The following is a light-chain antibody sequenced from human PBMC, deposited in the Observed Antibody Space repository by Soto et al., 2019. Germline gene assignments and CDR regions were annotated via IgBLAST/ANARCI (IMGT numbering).Light chain of an antibody. J-gene: IGLJ1*01. CDR1: SSDVGSYNS. CDR3: NSYTSRRTYV. CDR2: DVS. V-gene: IGLV2-14*03. Sequence: QSALTQPASVSGSPGQSITISCTGTSSDVGSYNSVSWYQHHPGKAPKLMIYDVSDRSSGVSSRFSGSKSDNTASLTISGLQAEDEADYYCNSYTSRRTYVFGTGTKVTVL.